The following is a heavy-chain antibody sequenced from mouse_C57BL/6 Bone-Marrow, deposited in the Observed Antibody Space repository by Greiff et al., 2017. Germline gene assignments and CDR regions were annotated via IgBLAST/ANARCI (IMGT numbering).Heavy chain of an antibody. J-gene: IGHJ3*01. V-gene: IGHV5-6*02. CDR2: ISSGGSYT. D-gene: IGHD1-1*01. CDR1: GFTFSSYG. CDR3: ARRYYGSSPWFAY. Sequence: EVKLVESGGDLVKPGGSLKLSCAASGFTFSSYGMSLVRQTPAKRLEWVATISSGGSYTYYPDSVKGRFTISRDNAKNTLYLQMSSLKSEDTAMYYCARRYYGSSPWFAYWGQGTLVTVSA.